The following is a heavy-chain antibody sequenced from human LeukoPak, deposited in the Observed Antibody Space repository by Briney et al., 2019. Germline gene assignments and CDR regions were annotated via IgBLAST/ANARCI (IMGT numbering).Heavy chain of an antibody. CDR2: ISAHNGNT. V-gene: IGHV1-18*01. CDR3: ARDGYFDL. CDR1: GYTFTTLG. Sequence: ASVKVSCKASGYTFTTLGIAWVRQAPGQGLEWMGWISAHNGNTNYAQSLQGRVTMTTDTSTNTAYMELRSLRSDDTAVYYCARDGYFDLWGRGTLVTVSS. J-gene: IGHJ2*01.